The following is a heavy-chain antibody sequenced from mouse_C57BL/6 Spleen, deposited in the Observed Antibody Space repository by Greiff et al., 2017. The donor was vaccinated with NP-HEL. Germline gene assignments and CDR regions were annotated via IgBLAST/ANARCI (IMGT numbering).Heavy chain of an antibody. J-gene: IGHJ4*01. D-gene: IGHD1-1*02. CDR3: ARRAWSYAMDY. CDR2: ISNGGGST. V-gene: IGHV5-12*01. CDR1: GFTFSDYY. Sequence: DVKLVESGGGLVQPGGSLKLSCAASGFTFSDYYMYWVRQTPEKRLEWVAYISNGGGSTYYPDTVKGRFTISRDNAKNTLYLQMSRLKSEDTAMYYCARRAWSYAMDYWGQGTSVTVSS.